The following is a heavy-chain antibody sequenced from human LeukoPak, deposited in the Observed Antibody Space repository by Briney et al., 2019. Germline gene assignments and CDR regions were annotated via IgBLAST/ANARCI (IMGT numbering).Heavy chain of an antibody. D-gene: IGHD2-2*01. CDR3: ASRGNDIVVVPANWFDP. J-gene: IGHJ5*02. CDR2: ISDSGNS. V-gene: IGHV4-39*01. CDR1: GGSISSRSYY. Sequence: SETLSLTCTVSGGSISSRSYYWGWIRQPPGKGLVWIGKISDSGNSYYSPSLGSRVTISIDTSKNQFSLKLSSVTAADTAVYYCASRGNDIVVVPANWFDPWGQGTLVTVSS.